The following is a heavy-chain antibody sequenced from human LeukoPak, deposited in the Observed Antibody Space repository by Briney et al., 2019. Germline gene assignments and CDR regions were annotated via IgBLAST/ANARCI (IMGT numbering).Heavy chain of an antibody. CDR3: ARAGVVRGVID. CDR2: TNPSGGST. CDR1: GYTFTSYY. Sequence: ASVKVSCKASGYTFTSYYMHWVRQAPGQGLEWMGITNPSGGSTSYAQKFQGRVTMTRNTSISTAYMELSSLRSEDTAVYYCARAGVVRGVIDWGQGTLVTVSS. J-gene: IGHJ4*02. D-gene: IGHD3-10*01. V-gene: IGHV1-46*01.